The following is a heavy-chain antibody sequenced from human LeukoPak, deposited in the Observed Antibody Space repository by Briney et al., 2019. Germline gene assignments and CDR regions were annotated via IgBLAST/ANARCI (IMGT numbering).Heavy chain of an antibody. V-gene: IGHV4-38-2*02. Sequence: SETLSLTCTVSGYSISSGYYWGWIRQPPGKGLEWIGSIYHSGSTYYNPSLKSRVTISVDTSKNQFSLKLSSVTAADTAVYYCARDTAVKHIVVVTAIQHNWFDPWGQGTLVTVSS. CDR3: ARDTAVKHIVVVTAIQHNWFDP. J-gene: IGHJ5*02. CDR1: GYSISSGYY. CDR2: IYHSGST. D-gene: IGHD2-21*02.